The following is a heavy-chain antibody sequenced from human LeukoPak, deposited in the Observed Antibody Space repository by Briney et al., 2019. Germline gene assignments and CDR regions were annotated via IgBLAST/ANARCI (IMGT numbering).Heavy chain of an antibody. CDR2: IGVDGYT. Sequence: PGGSLRLSCAASGLTVSSNYMTWVRQTPGKGLEWVSLIGVDGYTYFADSVKGRFTISRDNSKNTIYLQMTSLRAEDTAVYYCATNRDYRFEYWGQGTLATVSS. D-gene: IGHD5-24*01. CDR3: ATNRDYRFEY. V-gene: IGHV3-53*01. CDR1: GLTVSSNY. J-gene: IGHJ4*02.